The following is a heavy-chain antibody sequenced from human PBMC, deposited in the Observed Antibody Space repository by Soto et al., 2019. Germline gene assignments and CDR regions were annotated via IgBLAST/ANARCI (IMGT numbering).Heavy chain of an antibody. Sequence: QLQLQESGPGLVKPSETLSLTCTVSGGSISSSSYYWGWIRQPPGKGLEWIGSIYYSGSTYYNPSLKSRVXXSXDXCKNQFSLKLSSVTAADTAVYYCARRGGYESDAFDIWGQGTMVTVSS. CDR2: IYYSGST. V-gene: IGHV4-39*01. D-gene: IGHD5-12*01. J-gene: IGHJ3*02. CDR3: ARRGGYESDAFDI. CDR1: GGSISSSSYY.